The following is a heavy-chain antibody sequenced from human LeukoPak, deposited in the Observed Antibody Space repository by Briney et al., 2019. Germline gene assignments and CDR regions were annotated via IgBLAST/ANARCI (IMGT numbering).Heavy chain of an antibody. Sequence: GGSLRLSCAASGFTFSSYAMSWVRQAPGKGLEWVSAISGSGGSTYYADSVKGRFTISRDNSKNTLYLQMNSLRAEDTAVYYCAKTSGTYPASSYYFDYWGQGSLVTVSS. J-gene: IGHJ4*02. CDR3: AKTSGTYPASSYYFDY. CDR1: GFTFSSYA. CDR2: ISGSGGST. D-gene: IGHD3-10*01. V-gene: IGHV3-23*01.